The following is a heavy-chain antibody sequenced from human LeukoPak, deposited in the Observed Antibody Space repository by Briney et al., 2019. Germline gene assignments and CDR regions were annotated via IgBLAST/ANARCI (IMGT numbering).Heavy chain of an antibody. Sequence: GGSLRLSCAASGFFVSTHYMTWVRQAPGKGLEWVAFIFSGGSRYYADSVKGRFSLSRDNSKNTLNLQMNSLRAEDTAMYYCAKDLLCSSTSCYGSGYFDSWGQGTLVTVSS. J-gene: IGHJ4*02. V-gene: IGHV3-66*01. CDR1: GFFVSTHY. D-gene: IGHD2-2*01. CDR2: IFSGGSR. CDR3: AKDLLCSSTSCYGSGYFDS.